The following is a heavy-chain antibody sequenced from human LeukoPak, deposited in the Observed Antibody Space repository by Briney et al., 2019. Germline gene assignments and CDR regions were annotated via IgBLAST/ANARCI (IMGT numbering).Heavy chain of an antibody. J-gene: IGHJ4*02. CDR3: ARGSTVTTFFVDY. Sequence: GGSLRLSCAASGFTFSSYGMHWVRQAPGKGLEWVAVIWYDGSNKYYADSVKGRFTISRDNSKNTLYLQMNSLRAEDTAVYYCARGSTVTTFFVDYWGQGTLVTVYS. CDR1: GFTFSSYG. V-gene: IGHV3-33*01. CDR2: IWYDGSNK. D-gene: IGHD4-17*01.